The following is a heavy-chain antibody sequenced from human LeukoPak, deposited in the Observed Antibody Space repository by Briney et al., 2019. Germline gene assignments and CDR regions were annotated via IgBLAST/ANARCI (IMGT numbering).Heavy chain of an antibody. CDR2: IYYSGST. J-gene: IGHJ4*02. CDR1: GGSISSYY. Sequence: SETLSLTCTVSGGSISSYYWSWIRQPPGKGLEWIGYIYYSGSTYYNPSLKSRVTISVDTSKNQFSLKLSSVTAADTAVYYCARDMIAARGDFDYWGQGTLVTVSS. D-gene: IGHD6-6*01. CDR3: ARDMIAARGDFDY. V-gene: IGHV4-59*04.